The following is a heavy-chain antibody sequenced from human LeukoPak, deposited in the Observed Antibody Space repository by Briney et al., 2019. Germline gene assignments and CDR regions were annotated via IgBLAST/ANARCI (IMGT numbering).Heavy chain of an antibody. J-gene: IGHJ4*02. Sequence: GGSLRLSCAASGFAFSSYWMAWVRQVPGKGLEWVANIDQDGSDKNYVDSVKGRFTISRDNARNSLYLQMNSLRVEDTAVYFCARGYNSALDYWGQGVLVTVSS. CDR2: IDQDGSDK. V-gene: IGHV3-7*04. CDR3: ARGYNSALDY. D-gene: IGHD6-19*01. CDR1: GFAFSSYW.